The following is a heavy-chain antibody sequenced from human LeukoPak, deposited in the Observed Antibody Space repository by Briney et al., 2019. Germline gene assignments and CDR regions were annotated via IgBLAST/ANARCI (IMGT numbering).Heavy chain of an antibody. CDR1: GGSISSGGYY. D-gene: IGHD3-10*01. Sequence: SSETLSLTCTVSGGSISSGGYYWSWIRQHPGKGLEWIGYIYYSGSTYYNPSLKSRVTISVDTSKNQFSLKLSSVTAADTAVYYCARSGSAQARGMSWFDPWGQGTLVTVSS. CDR2: IYYSGST. J-gene: IGHJ5*02. CDR3: ARSGSAQARGMSWFDP. V-gene: IGHV4-31*03.